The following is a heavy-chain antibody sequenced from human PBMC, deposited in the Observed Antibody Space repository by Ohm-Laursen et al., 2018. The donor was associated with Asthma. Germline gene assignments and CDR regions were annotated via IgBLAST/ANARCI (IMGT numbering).Heavy chain of an antibody. J-gene: IGHJ4*02. CDR2: INAGNGNT. CDR1: GYTFTTYP. V-gene: IGHV1-3*01. Sequence: GSSVKVSCKASGYTFTTYPLHWVRQAPGQRLEWMGWINAGNGNTKYSQKFQGRVTITRDTSASTAYMELSSLRSEDTAVYYCARGHDNLPVDYWGQGTLVTVSS. CDR3: ARGHDNLPVDY. D-gene: IGHD3-22*01.